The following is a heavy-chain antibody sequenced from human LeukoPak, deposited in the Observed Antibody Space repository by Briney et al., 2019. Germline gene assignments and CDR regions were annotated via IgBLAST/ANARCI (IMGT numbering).Heavy chain of an antibody. Sequence: GRCLSLSCAASGFTLSSYSMNWVRQAPGRGLEWVSSISSSSSYIDYADPEKGRFTSSRDNAKNSLYLQMNSLRAEDTAVYYCASLSITIFGVVISPWGQGTLVTVSS. CDR2: ISSSSSYI. J-gene: IGHJ5*02. D-gene: IGHD3-3*01. CDR1: GFTLSSYS. CDR3: ASLSITIFGVVISP. V-gene: IGHV3-21*01.